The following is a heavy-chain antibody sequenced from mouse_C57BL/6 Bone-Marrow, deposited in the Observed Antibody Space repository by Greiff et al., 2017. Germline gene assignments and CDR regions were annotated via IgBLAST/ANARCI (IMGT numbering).Heavy chain of an antibody. CDR1: GYTFTSYG. J-gene: IGHJ1*03. CDR2: IYPRSGNT. Sequence: QVQLKESGAELARPGASVKLSCKASGYTFTSYGISWVKQRTGQGLEWIGEIYPRSGNTYYNEKFKGKATLTADKSSSTAYMELRSLTSEDSAVYVCDLWGYWYFDVWGTGTTVTVSS. D-gene: IGHD1-1*02. CDR3: DLWGYWYFDV. V-gene: IGHV1-81*01.